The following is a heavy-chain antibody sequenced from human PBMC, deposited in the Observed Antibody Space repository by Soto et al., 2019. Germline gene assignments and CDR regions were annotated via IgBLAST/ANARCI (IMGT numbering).Heavy chain of an antibody. CDR2: ISGSGGST. Sequence: GALRLSCAASGFTFSSYAMSWVRQAPGKGLEWVSAISGSGGSTYYADSVKGRFTISRDNSKNTLYLQMNSLRAEDTAVYYCAKDGNPIPYLTGYYRLGWFDPWGQGTLVTVSS. V-gene: IGHV3-23*01. J-gene: IGHJ5*02. D-gene: IGHD3-9*01. CDR1: GFTFSSYA. CDR3: AKDGNPIPYLTGYYRLGWFDP.